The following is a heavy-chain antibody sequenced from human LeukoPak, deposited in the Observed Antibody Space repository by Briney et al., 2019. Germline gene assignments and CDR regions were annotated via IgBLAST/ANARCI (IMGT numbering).Heavy chain of an antibody. J-gene: IGHJ4*02. CDR3: ARGQMIDY. CDR1: GFTFSSYA. Sequence: GGSLRLSCAASGFTFSSYAMSWVRQAPGKGLEWVSAISGSGGSTYYADSVKGRFTISRDNAKNTLYMQMNSLRAEDTAVYFCARGQMIDYWGQGTLVTVSS. CDR2: ISGSGGST. D-gene: IGHD5-24*01. V-gene: IGHV3-23*01.